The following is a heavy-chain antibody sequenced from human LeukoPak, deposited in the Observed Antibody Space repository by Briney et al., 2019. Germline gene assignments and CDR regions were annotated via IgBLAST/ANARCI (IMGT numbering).Heavy chain of an antibody. V-gene: IGHV3-30*03. CDR1: GFTFSSYG. CDR2: ISYDGSNK. CDR3: ARDVMVRGVIFDY. Sequence: SLRLSCAASGFTFSSYGMHWVRRAPGKGLEWVAVISYDGSNKYYADSVKGRFTISRDNSKNTLYLQMNSLRDEDTAVYYCARDVMVRGVIFDYWGQGTLVTVSS. D-gene: IGHD3-10*01. J-gene: IGHJ4*02.